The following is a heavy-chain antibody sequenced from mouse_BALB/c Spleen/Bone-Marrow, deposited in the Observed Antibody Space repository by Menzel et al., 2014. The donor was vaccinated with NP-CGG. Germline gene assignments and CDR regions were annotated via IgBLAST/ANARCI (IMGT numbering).Heavy chain of an antibody. J-gene: IGHJ3*01. Sequence: QVQLQQSGAELVKPGASVKLSCKASGYTFTSHWMHWVKQRPGQGLEWIGEIDPSDSYTNYNQKFKGKATLTVDKSSSTAYMQLSSLTSEDSAVYYSAEYCGFFPWFAYWSQGTLVTVSA. CDR3: AEYCGFFPWFAY. CDR2: IDPSDSYT. CDR1: GYTFTSHW. D-gene: IGHD2-2*01. V-gene: IGHV1-69*02.